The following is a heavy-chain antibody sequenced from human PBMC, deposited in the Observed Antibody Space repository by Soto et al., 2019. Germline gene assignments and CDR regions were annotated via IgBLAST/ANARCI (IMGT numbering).Heavy chain of an antibody. J-gene: IGHJ4*02. CDR2: IWYDGSNK. V-gene: IGHV3-33*01. CDR3: ARDMFGNSGYEENDS. Sequence: QVQLVESGGGVVQPGRSLRLSCAASGFTFSSYGMHWVRQAPGKGLEWVAVIWYDGSNKYYADSVKGRFTISRDNYKNTLYLQMNSLRAEDTAVYYCARDMFGNSGYEENDSWGQGTLVTVSS. CDR1: GFTFSSYG. D-gene: IGHD5-12*01.